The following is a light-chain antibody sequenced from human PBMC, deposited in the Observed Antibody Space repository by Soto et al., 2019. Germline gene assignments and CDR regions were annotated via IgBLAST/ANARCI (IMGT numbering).Light chain of an antibody. CDR2: GAS. Sequence: EIVLTQSPGTLSLSPGERATLSCRASQSVSSSYLAWYQQKPGQAPRLLIYGASSRATGIPDRFCGSGSGTDFTLTISRLEPEDFAVYYCQQYGSSITFGQGTRLEIK. J-gene: IGKJ5*01. V-gene: IGKV3-20*01. CDR3: QQYGSSIT. CDR1: QSVSSSY.